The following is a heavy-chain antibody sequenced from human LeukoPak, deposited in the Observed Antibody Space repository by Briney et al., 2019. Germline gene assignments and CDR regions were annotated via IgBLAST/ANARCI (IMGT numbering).Heavy chain of an antibody. CDR3: ARVRWLQSGYYFDY. V-gene: IGHV4-4*07. Sequence: PSETLSLTCTVSGGSISSYYWSWIRQPAGKGLEWIGRIYTSGSTNYNPSLKSRVTMSVDTSKNQFSLKLSSVTAADTAVYYCARVRWLQSGYYFDYWGQGTLVTVSS. CDR2: IYTSGST. D-gene: IGHD5-24*01. J-gene: IGHJ4*02. CDR1: GGSISSYY.